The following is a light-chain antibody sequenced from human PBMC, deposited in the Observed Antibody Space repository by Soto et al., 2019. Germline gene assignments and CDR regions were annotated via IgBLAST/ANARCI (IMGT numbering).Light chain of an antibody. V-gene: IGKV3-20*01. J-gene: IGKJ2*01. CDR1: QSVSSSY. CDR3: QQYGSSPYT. Sequence: EIVLTQSPGTLSLSPGERATLSCRASQSVSSSYLAWYQQKPGQAPRLLIYGASSRATGIPDRFSGIGSGTDFTLTISRLEPEDFAVYYCQQYGSSPYTFGKGTKLEIK. CDR2: GAS.